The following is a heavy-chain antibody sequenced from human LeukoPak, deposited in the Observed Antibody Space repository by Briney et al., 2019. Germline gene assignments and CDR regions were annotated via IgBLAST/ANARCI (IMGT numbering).Heavy chain of an antibody. CDR1: GGSISSYY. D-gene: IGHD6-13*01. CDR2: IHYSGST. J-gene: IGHJ2*01. Sequence: PSETLSLTCTVSGGSISSYYWSWIRQPPGKGLEWIGYIHYSGSTNYNPSLKSRVTISVDTSKNQFSLKLSSVTAADTAVYYCASSAAARYGLWYFDLWGRGTLVTVSS. CDR3: ASSAAARYGLWYFDL. V-gene: IGHV4-59*01.